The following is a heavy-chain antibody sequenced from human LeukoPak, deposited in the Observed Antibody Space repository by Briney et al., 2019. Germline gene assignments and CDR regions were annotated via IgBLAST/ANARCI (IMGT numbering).Heavy chain of an antibody. CDR3: ARGVLLWFGEDGSDFDY. Sequence: SETLSLTCTVSGGSISSSSYYWGWVRQPRGKGKGGGGSIYYSGSTYYNPSLKSRATISVDTSKHQFSLKLSSVTAADTAVYYCARGVLLWFGEDGSDFDYWGQGTLVTVSS. J-gene: IGHJ4*02. CDR1: GGSISSSSYY. V-gene: IGHV4-39*07. D-gene: IGHD3-10*01. CDR2: IYYSGST.